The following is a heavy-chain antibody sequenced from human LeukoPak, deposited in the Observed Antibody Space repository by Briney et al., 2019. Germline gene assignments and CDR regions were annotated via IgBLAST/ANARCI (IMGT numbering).Heavy chain of an antibody. CDR2: IWYDGSNI. Sequence: GRSLRLSCAASGFTFSSYGMHWVRQAPGKGLEWLAVIWYDGSNIYYADPVKGRFAISRDNSKNTLYLQTNSLRAEDTAVYYCARARNDYDTSSFSALDYWGQGTLVTVSS. CDR1: GFTFSSYG. D-gene: IGHD3-22*01. V-gene: IGHV3-33*01. J-gene: IGHJ4*02. CDR3: ARARNDYDTSSFSALDY.